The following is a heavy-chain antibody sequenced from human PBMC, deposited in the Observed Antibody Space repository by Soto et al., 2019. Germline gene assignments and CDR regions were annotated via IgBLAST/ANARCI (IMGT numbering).Heavy chain of an antibody. CDR3: ARTAPGGYYDIVTGYTGVGFYVLAV. D-gene: IGHD3-9*01. CDR2: IIPILGIA. CDR1: GGTFSSYT. J-gene: IGHJ6*03. V-gene: IGHV1-69*02. Sequence: SVKVSCKASGGTFSSYTISWVRQAPGQGLERMGRIIPILGIANYAQKFQGRVTITADKSTSTAYMELSSLRSEDTAVYYCARTAPGGYYDIVTGYTGVGFYVLAVWVKRTTV.